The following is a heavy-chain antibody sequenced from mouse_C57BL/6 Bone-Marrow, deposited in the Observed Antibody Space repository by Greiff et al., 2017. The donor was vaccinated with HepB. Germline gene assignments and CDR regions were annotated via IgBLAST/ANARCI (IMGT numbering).Heavy chain of an antibody. CDR1: GYSITSGYY. Sequence: EVHLVESGPGLVKPSQSLSLTCSVTGYSITSGYYWNWIRQFPGNKLEWMGYISYDGSNNYNPSLKNRISITRDTSKNQFFLKLNSVTTEDTATYYCARRGPYSNYPAWFAYRGQGTLVTVSA. CDR3: ARRGPYSNYPAWFAY. J-gene: IGHJ3*01. CDR2: ISYDGSN. V-gene: IGHV3-6*01. D-gene: IGHD2-5*01.